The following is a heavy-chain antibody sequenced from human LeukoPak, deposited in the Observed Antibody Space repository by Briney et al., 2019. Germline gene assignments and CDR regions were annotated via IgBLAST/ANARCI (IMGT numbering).Heavy chain of an antibody. CDR1: GFTFSNNY. CDR3: ARGYSYAHDY. CDR2: INTYGSST. V-gene: IGHV3-74*01. D-gene: IGHD3-16*01. Sequence: GGSLRLSCAASGFTFSNNYMHWVRQAPGKGLVWVSRINTYGSSTNYADSVKGRFTISRDNAKNTLYLQMNSLRAEDTAVYYCARGYSYAHDYWGQGTLVTVSS. J-gene: IGHJ4*02.